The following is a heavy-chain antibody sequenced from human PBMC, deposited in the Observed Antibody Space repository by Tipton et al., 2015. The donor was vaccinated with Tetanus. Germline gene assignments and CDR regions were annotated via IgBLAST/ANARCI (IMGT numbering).Heavy chain of an antibody. CDR1: GFTVSSNY. Sequence: SLRLSCAASGFTVSSNYMSWVRQTPGKGLEWVSVIYSGGSTYYADSVKGRFTISRDNSKSTLYLQMNSLRAEDTAVYYCARKTFYYDSSGEEDAFDIWGQGTMVTVSS. V-gene: IGHV3-53*01. D-gene: IGHD3-22*01. CDR2: IYSGGST. CDR3: ARKTFYYDSSGEEDAFDI. J-gene: IGHJ3*02.